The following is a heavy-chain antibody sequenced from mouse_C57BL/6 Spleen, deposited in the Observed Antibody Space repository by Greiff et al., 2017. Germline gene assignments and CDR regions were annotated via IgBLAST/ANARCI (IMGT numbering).Heavy chain of an antibody. CDR2: IDPSDSYT. D-gene: IGHD1-1*01. CDR3: ARPDYYGSSYFDY. V-gene: IGHV1-50*01. CDR1: GYTFTSYW. J-gene: IGHJ2*01. Sequence: QVQLQQSGPELVKPGASVKISCKASGYTFTSYWMQWVKQRPGQGLEWIGEIDPSDSYTNYNQKFKGKATLTVDTSSSTAYMQLSSLTSEDSAVYYCARPDYYGSSYFDYWGQGTTLTVSS.